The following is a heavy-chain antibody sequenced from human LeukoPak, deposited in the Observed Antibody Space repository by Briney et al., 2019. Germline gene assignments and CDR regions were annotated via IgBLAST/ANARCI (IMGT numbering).Heavy chain of an antibody. CDR2: INQGGSRL. CDR1: GFTFGRYW. D-gene: IGHD2-8*01. Sequence: GGSLRLSCAGSGFTFGRYWMSWVRQAPGKGLEWVASINQGGSRLHYLDSVTGRFIISRDDAQNSLFLQMTRLRVDDTAVYYCARLKDDVTKLDSWGQGTLVSVSS. V-gene: IGHV3-7*01. J-gene: IGHJ4*02. CDR3: ARLKDDVTKLDS.